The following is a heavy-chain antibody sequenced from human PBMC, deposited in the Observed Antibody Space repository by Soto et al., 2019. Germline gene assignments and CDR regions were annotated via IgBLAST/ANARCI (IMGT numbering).Heavy chain of an antibody. CDR2: INAGNGNT. V-gene: IGHV1-3*01. CDR3: ARERSSGWYVDY. CDR1: GYTFTSYA. Sequence: ASVKVSCKASGYTFTSYAMHWVRQAPGQRLEWMGWINAGNGNTKYSQKFQGRVTMTRNTSISAAYMELSSLRSEDTAVYYCARERSSGWYVDYWGQGTLVTVSP. J-gene: IGHJ4*02. D-gene: IGHD6-19*01.